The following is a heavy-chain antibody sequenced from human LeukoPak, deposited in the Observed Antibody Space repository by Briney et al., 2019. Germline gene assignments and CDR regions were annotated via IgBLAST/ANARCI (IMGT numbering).Heavy chain of an antibody. CDR3: AKVFAGPPRYYFDY. D-gene: IGHD1-14*01. V-gene: IGHV1-46*01. CDR2: INPSGGST. CDR1: GYTFTSYY. J-gene: IGHJ4*02. Sequence: ASVKASCKASGYTFTSYYMHWVRQAPGHGLEWMGIINPSGGSTSYAQKFQGRVTMTRDTSTSTVYMELSSLRSEDTAVYYCAKVFAGPPRYYFDYWGQGTLVTVSS.